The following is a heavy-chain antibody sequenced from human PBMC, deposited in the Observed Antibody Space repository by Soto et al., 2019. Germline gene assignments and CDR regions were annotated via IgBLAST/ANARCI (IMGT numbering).Heavy chain of an antibody. V-gene: IGHV4-4*07. Sequence: SETLSLTCTVSGGSMSSYYWTWIRQPAGKGLEWIGRVYSSGGTHYNPSLKSRVTISLDTSKNQFSLRLLSVTDADTAVYYCARGKRFSDWFDPWGQGTLVTVSS. CDR3: ARGKRFSDWFDP. CDR1: GGSMSSYY. J-gene: IGHJ5*02. CDR2: VYSSGGT. D-gene: IGHD3-3*01.